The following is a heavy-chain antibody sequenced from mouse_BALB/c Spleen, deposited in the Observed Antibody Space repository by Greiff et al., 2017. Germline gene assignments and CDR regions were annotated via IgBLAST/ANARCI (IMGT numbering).Heavy chain of an antibody. CDR2: VNPNNGGT. J-gene: IGHJ2*01. Sequence: QVQLQQPGSELVRPGASVKLSCKASGYTFTSYWMHWVKQRPGQGLEWIGRVNPNNGGTSYNQKFKGKAILTVDKSSSTAYMELRSLTSEDSAVYYCASCHYGNYCGFDDWGQGTTLTVSS. CDR1: GYTFTSYW. V-gene: IGHV1-53*01. CDR3: ASCHYGNYCGFDD. D-gene: IGHD2-1*01.